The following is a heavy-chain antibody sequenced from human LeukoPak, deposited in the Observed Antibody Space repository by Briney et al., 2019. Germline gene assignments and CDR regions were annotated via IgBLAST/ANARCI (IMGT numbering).Heavy chain of an antibody. Sequence: PSEPLSLPCSVSGHPMYLLYGIWLPHPPGGALEGLGYIYYSESNNYNPSLKSRVTISVDTSKKQFSLKLSSVTAADTAVYYCARDYCSGKGMDVWGKGTTVTVSS. V-gene: IGHV4-59*11. CDR2: IYYSESN. CDR3: ARDYCSGKGMDV. CDR1: GHPMYLLY. J-gene: IGHJ6*04. D-gene: IGHD3-10*01.